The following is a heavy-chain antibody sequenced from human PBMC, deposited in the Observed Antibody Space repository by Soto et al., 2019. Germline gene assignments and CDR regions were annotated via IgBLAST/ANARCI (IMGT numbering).Heavy chain of an antibody. CDR3: ERDSGVTPRALDY. CDR1: GFTFSDYY. CDR2: ISSSSSYA. Sequence: GGSLRLSCAASGFTFSDYYMNWIRQAPGKGLEWVSYISSSSSYAIYADSVKGRFTVPRDNAKNSPFLQMNSLRAGETAIYYCERDSGVTPRALDYWGQGTMVTVSS. D-gene: IGHD2-8*01. J-gene: IGHJ4*02. V-gene: IGHV3-11*06.